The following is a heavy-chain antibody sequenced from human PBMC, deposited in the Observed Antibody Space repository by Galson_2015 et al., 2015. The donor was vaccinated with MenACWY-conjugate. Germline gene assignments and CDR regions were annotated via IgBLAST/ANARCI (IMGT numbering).Heavy chain of an antibody. CDR3: ARESIVVVVAATSYGMDV. J-gene: IGHJ6*02. Sequence: SLRLSCAASGFTFSSYSMNWVRQAPGKGLEWVSSISSSSYIYYADSVKGRFTISRDNAKNSLYLQMNSLRAEDTAVYYCARESIVVVVAATSYGMDVWGQGTTVTVSS. CDR1: GFTFSSYS. V-gene: IGHV3-21*01. D-gene: IGHD2-15*01. CDR2: ISSSSYI.